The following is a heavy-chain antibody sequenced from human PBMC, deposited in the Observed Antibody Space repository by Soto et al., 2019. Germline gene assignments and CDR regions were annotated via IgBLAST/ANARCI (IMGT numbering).Heavy chain of an antibody. CDR3: ARDGSGFHWYFDV. CDR1: GDSVSSVTAT. J-gene: IGHJ2*01. V-gene: IGHV6-1*01. Sequence: QVQLQQSGPGLVKPSQTLSLMCDISGDSVSSVTATWSRIRQSPSRGLEWLGRTYYRSKWYYDYEVSVKSRIVITPDTSKNQLTLDLNSVTPEDTAVYFCARDGSGFHWYFDVWGRGTLVTVSS. CDR2: TYYRSKWYY. D-gene: IGHD6-19*01.